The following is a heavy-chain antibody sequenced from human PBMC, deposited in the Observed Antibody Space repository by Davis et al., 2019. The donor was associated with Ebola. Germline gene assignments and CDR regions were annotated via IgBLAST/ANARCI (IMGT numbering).Heavy chain of an antibody. D-gene: IGHD3-10*01. CDR1: GGSISPYY. CDR2: IYYTGSA. V-gene: IGHV4-59*01. CDR3: SERGSSV. J-gene: IGHJ4*02. Sequence: PSETLSLTCTVSGGSISPYYWNWIRQPPGKRLEWIGSIYYTGSAYYNSSLNSRVTISVDTSKNQFSLKLTSVTAADTAMYYCSERGSSVWGQGTLVTVSS.